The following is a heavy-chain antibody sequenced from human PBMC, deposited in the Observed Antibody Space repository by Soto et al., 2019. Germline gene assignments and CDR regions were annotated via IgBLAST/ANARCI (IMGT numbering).Heavy chain of an antibody. Sequence: EASVKVSCKASGYTFTSYAMHWVRQAPGQRLEWMGWINAGNGNTKYSQKFQGRVTITRDTSASTAYMELSSLRSEDTAVYYCARADILTGSFDYWGQGTLVTVSS. D-gene: IGHD3-9*01. CDR3: ARADILTGSFDY. V-gene: IGHV1-3*01. CDR2: INAGNGNT. J-gene: IGHJ4*02. CDR1: GYTFTSYA.